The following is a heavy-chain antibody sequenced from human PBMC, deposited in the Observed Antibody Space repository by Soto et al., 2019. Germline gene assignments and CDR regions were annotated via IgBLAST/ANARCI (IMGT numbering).Heavy chain of an antibody. D-gene: IGHD3-9*01. CDR1: GYTFITST. Sequence: ASVKVSCKTSGYTFITSTIHWLRQAPGQRLEWMGWINPGTGNTKFSQTFQGRVTLTRDTSASTAYLELRSLTSEDTAVYYCARGLEYYDILTGYHWGQGTLVTVSS. J-gene: IGHJ4*02. CDR3: ARGLEYYDILTGYH. CDR2: INPGTGNT. V-gene: IGHV1-3*01.